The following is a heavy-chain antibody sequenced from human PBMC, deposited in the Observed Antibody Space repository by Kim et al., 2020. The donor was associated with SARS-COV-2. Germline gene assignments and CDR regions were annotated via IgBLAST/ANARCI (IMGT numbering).Heavy chain of an antibody. Sequence: SVKVSCKASGGTFSSYAISWVRQAPGQGLEWMGRIIPILGIANYAQKFQGRVTITADKSTSTAYMELSSLRSEDTAVYYCAREGDYYDSSGYGLWGQGTLVTVSS. CDR1: GGTFSSYA. CDR2: IIPILGIA. V-gene: IGHV1-69*04. CDR3: AREGDYYDSSGYGL. J-gene: IGHJ4*02. D-gene: IGHD3-22*01.